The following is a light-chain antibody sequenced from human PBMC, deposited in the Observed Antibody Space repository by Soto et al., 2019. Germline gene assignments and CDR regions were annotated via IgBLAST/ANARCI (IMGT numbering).Light chain of an antibody. CDR1: QSLLKSTGYNY. J-gene: IGKJ1*01. CDR2: LGS. Sequence: DIVMTQSPLSLPVTPREPASISCRSSQSLLKSTGYNYLDWYLQKPGQSPQLLIYLGSNRASGVPDRFSGSGSGTDFTLKISRVEAEDVGVYYCMQALQTPPTFGQGTKVDIK. CDR3: MQALQTPPT. V-gene: IGKV2-28*01.